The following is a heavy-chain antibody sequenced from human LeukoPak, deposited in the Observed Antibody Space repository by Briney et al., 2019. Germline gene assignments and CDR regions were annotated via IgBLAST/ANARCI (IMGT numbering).Heavy chain of an antibody. V-gene: IGHV4-31*11. CDR2: ISNSGTT. CDR1: GDSVTSGGYY. D-gene: IGHD2-21*01. CDR3: ARDVVVASSPDAFDI. Sequence: SETLSLTCAVSGDSVTSGGYYWTWIRHHPGKGLEWIGYISNSGTTSYNPSLKSRVSISVDTSHNQFSLRLTSVTAADTAVYYCARDVVVASSPDAFDIWGQGTMVTVSS. J-gene: IGHJ3*02.